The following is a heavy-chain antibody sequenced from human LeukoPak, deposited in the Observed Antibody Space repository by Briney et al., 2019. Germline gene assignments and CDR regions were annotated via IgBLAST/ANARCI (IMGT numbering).Heavy chain of an antibody. CDR3: ARGQLGYCSSTSCYRGWFDP. V-gene: IGHV1-69*05. CDR1: GGTFSSYA. Sequence: ASVKVSCKASGGTFSSYAISWVRQAPGQGLEWMGGIIPIFGTANYAQKFQGRVTITRNTSISTAYMELSSLRSEDTAVYYCARGQLGYCSSTSCYRGWFDPWGQGTLVTVSS. J-gene: IGHJ5*02. CDR2: IIPIFGTA. D-gene: IGHD2-2*01.